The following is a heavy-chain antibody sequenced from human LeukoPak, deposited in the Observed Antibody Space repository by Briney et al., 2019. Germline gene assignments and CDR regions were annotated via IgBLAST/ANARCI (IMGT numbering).Heavy chain of an antibody. CDR1: GFTFSSYW. D-gene: IGHD3-10*01. CDR2: INSDGSST. V-gene: IGHV3-74*01. J-gene: IGHJ4*02. CDR3: HRDYYGSGSERDY. Sequence: GGSLRLSCAASGFTFSSYWMHWVRQAPGKGLVWVSRINSDGSSTIYADSVKGRFTISRDNAKNTLYLQMNSLRAEDTAVYYCHRDYYGSGSERDYWGQGTLVTVSS.